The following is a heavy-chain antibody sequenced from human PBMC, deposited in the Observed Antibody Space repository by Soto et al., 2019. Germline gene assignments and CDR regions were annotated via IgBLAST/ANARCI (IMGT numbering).Heavy chain of an antibody. CDR1: GGSISRYY. Sequence: QVQLQESGPGVVKASETLSLTCSVSGGSISRYYWSWIRQPPGKGLEWIGYAYYSGDTGYNPSLQSRVTMAVDTYKNQVSIKLPSVTAADTAVYYCARDRSTYGGGGTGEVKENWFDPWGQGALVTVSS. D-gene: IGHD2-8*01. CDR3: ARDRSTYGGGGTGEVKENWFDP. CDR2: AYYSGDT. V-gene: IGHV4-59*01. J-gene: IGHJ5*02.